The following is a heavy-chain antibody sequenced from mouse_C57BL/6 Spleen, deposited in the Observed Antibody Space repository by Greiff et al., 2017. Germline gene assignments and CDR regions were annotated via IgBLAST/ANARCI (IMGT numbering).Heavy chain of an antibody. CDR1: GFNIKDDY. Sequence: VQLKESGAELVRPGASVKLSCTASGFNIKDDYMHWVKQRPEQGLEWIGWIDPENGDTEYASKFQGKATITADTSSNTAYLQLSSLTSEDTAVYYCTTYDYEEDYWGQGTTLTVSS. CDR2: IDPENGDT. V-gene: IGHV14-4*01. CDR3: TTYDYEEDY. J-gene: IGHJ2*01. D-gene: IGHD2-4*01.